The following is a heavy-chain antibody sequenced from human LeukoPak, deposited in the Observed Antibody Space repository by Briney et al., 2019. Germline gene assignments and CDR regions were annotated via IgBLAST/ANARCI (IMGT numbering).Heavy chain of an antibody. CDR1: GGSFSGYY. CDR2: INHSGST. D-gene: IGHD6-6*01. Sequence: SETLSLTCAVYGGSFSGYYWSWIRQPPGKGLEWIGEINHSGSTNYNPSLKSRVTISVDTSKNQFSLKLSSVTAADTAVYYCAGDLGIAARPDYWGQGTLVTVFS. J-gene: IGHJ4*02. CDR3: AGDLGIAARPDY. V-gene: IGHV4-34*01.